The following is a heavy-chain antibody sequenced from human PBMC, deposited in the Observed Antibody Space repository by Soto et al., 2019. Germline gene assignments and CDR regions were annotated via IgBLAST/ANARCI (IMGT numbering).Heavy chain of an antibody. CDR3: ARSPGDVVVAAATSIVLDY. J-gene: IGHJ4*02. CDR1: GYTFTGYY. Sequence: QVQLVQSGAEVKKPGASVKVSCKASGYTFTGYYMHWVRQAPGQGLEWMGWINPNSGGTNYAQKFQGWVTMTRDTSISTAYLELSRLRADDTAVYYCARSPGDVVVAAATSIVLDYWGQGTLVTVSS. CDR2: INPNSGGT. V-gene: IGHV1-2*04. D-gene: IGHD2-15*01.